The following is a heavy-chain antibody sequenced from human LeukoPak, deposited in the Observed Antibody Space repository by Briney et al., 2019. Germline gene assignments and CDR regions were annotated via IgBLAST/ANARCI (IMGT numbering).Heavy chain of an antibody. V-gene: IGHV4-59*01. CDR1: GGSISSYY. J-gene: IGHJ6*02. CDR2: IYYSGST. Sequence: SETLSLTCTVSGGSISSYYWSWIRQPPGRGLEWVGYIYYSGSTNYNPSLKSRVTISVDTSKNQFSLQLISVTAADTAVYYCARLTPRYYYYGMDVWGQGTTVTVSS. CDR3: ARLTPRYYYYGMDV.